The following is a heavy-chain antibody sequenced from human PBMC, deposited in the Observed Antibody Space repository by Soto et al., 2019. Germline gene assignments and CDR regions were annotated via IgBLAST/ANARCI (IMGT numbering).Heavy chain of an antibody. D-gene: IGHD2-2*01. J-gene: IGHJ5*02. Sequence: QVQLVQSGAEVKKPGSSVKVSCKASGGTFSSYAISWVRQAPGQGLEWMGGIIPIFGTANYAQKFQGRVTITADEATSTAYMELSSLRSEDTAVYYCARDGGGCISTSCYGWFDPWGQGTLVTVSS. CDR2: IIPIFGTA. CDR1: GGTFSSYA. V-gene: IGHV1-69*12. CDR3: ARDGGGCISTSCYGWFDP.